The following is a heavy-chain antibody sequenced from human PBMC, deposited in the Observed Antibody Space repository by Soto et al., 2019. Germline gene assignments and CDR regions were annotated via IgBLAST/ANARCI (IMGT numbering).Heavy chain of an antibody. Sequence: ASVKVSCKASGGTFSSYAISWVRQAPGQGLEWMGGIIPIFGTANYAQKFQGRVTITADESTSTAYMELSSLRSEDTAVYYCARGPTGRRYYYYYGMDVWGQGTTVTVSS. V-gene: IGHV1-69*13. CDR3: ARGPTGRRYYYYYGMDV. D-gene: IGHD3-10*01. CDR1: GGTFSSYA. CDR2: IIPIFGTA. J-gene: IGHJ6*02.